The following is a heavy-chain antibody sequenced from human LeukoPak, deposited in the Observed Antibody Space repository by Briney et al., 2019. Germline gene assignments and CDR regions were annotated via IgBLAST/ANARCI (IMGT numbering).Heavy chain of an antibody. CDR3: ARYVTSGRSFDS. J-gene: IGHJ4*02. Sequence: SQTLSLTCAISGDSVSSNSATWNWFRQSPSRGLECLGRTYYRSKWYNDYAISVKSRITINPDTSKNQFSLQLNSVTPEDTAMYYCARYVTSGRSFDSWGQGTLVTVSS. CDR2: TYYRSKWYN. D-gene: IGHD2/OR15-2a*01. CDR1: GDSVSSNSAT. V-gene: IGHV6-1*01.